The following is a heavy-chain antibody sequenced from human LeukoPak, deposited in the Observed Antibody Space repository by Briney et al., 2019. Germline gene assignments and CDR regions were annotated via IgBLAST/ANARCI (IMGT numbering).Heavy chain of an antibody. V-gene: IGHV4-59*08. J-gene: IGHJ6*02. CDR3: ARHVRSSPTHYYYGMDV. D-gene: IGHD2-15*01. CDR1: GGSISSYY. CDR2: IYYSGST. Sequence: PSETLSLTCTVSGGSISSYYWSWIRQPPGKGLEWIGYIYYSGSTNYNPSLKSRVTISVDTSKNQFSLKLSSVTAADTAVYYCARHVRSSPTHYYYGMDVWGQGTTVTVSS.